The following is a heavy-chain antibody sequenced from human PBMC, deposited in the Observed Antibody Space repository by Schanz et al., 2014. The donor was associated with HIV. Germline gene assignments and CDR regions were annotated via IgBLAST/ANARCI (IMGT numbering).Heavy chain of an antibody. CDR1: GLTFSNYA. CDR3: ARGEAITYYYHYYGMDV. Sequence: EVQLLESGGGLIQPGGSLRLSCAASGLTFSNYAMNWVRQAPGKGLEWVSGISISGETTYYADSVKGRFTISRDNSKKTLYLQMNSLRAEDTAVYYCARGEAITYYYHYYGMDVWGQGTTVTVS. CDR2: ISISGETT. J-gene: IGHJ6*02. D-gene: IGHD1-20*01. V-gene: IGHV3-23*01.